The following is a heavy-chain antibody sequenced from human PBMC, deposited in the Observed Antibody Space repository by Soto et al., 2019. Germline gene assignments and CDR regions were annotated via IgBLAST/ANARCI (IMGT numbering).Heavy chain of an antibody. CDR2: ISYDGSNK. D-gene: IGHD3-10*01. CDR1: GFTFSSYA. J-gene: IGHJ6*02. Sequence: QVQLVESGGGVVQPGKSLRLSCAASGFTFSSYAMHWVRQAPGKGLEWVAVISYDGSNKYDAASVKGRFTISRDNSKNTLYLEMNSLRAEDTAVYYCAREAGVYGSGAYGMDVWGQGTTVTVSS. CDR3: AREAGVYGSGAYGMDV. V-gene: IGHV3-30-3*01.